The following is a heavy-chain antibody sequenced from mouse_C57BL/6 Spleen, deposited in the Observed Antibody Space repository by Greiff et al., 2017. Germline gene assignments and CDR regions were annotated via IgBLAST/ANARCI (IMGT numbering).Heavy chain of an antibody. CDR1: GYTFTDYY. D-gene: IGHD2-3*01. CDR3: ARERLLLAY. J-gene: IGHJ3*01. V-gene: IGHV1-26*01. CDR2: INPNNGGT. Sequence: EVQLQQSGPELVKPGASVKISCKASGYTFTDYYMNWVKQSHGKSLEWIGDINPNNGGTSYNQKFKGKATLTVDKSSSTAYMELRSLTSEDSAVYYCARERLLLAYWGQGTLVTVSA.